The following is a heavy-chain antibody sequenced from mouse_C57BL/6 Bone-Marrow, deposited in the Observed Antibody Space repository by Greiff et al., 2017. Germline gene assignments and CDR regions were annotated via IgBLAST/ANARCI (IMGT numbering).Heavy chain of an antibody. Sequence: EVKLVESGGGLVQPGGSLKLSCAASGFTFSDYGMAWVRQAPRKGPEWVAFISNLAYSIYYADKVTGRFTISRENAKNPLYLEMSSLRSEDTAMYYCARRDWYWYFDVLGTGTTVTVSS. CDR2: ISNLAYSI. V-gene: IGHV5-15*04. CDR3: ARRDWYWYFDV. CDR1: GFTFSDYG. J-gene: IGHJ1*03. D-gene: IGHD4-1*01.